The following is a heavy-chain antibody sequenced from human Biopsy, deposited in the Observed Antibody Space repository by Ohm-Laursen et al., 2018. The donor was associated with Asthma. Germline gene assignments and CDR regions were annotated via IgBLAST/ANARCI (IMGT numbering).Heavy chain of an antibody. D-gene: IGHD3-22*01. CDR1: GFSFDDCA. J-gene: IGHJ4*01. CDR2: ISWNSGNI. V-gene: IGHV3-9*01. Sequence: SLRLSCSASGFSFDDCAMHWVRQAPGKGLEWVSSISWNSGNIDYAVSVKGRFTISRDNAKNSLYLQMQSLRPEDTAFYYCAKSADYYDSTDYPDFWGRGTLVTVSS. CDR3: AKSADYYDSTDYPDF.